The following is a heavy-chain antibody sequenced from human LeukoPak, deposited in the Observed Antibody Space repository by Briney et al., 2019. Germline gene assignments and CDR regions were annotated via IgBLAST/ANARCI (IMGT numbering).Heavy chain of an antibody. CDR3: ASRAAQRVAFDI. V-gene: IGHV1-69*06. Sequence: SVTVSCKASVGTFSSYAISWVRQAPGQGLEWMGGIIPIFGTANYAQKFQGRVTITADKSTSTAYMELSSLRSEDTAVYYCASRAAQRVAFDIWGQGTMVTVSS. J-gene: IGHJ3*02. D-gene: IGHD6-6*01. CDR2: IIPIFGTA. CDR1: VGTFSSYA.